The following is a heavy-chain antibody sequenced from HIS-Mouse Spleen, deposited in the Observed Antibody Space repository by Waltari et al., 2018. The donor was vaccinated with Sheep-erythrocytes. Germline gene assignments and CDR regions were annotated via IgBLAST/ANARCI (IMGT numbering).Heavy chain of an antibody. V-gene: IGHV3-30*18. CDR2: ISYVGSNK. Sequence: QVQLVESGGGVVQPGRSLRLSCAASGFTFSSYGMHWVRQAPGKGVGGVELISYVGSNKYYPDSVKGRFTISRDNSKNTLYLQMNSLGAEDTAVYYCAKGDAMVYDAFDIWGQGTMVTVSS. CDR1: GFTFSSYG. D-gene: IGHD2-8*01. CDR3: AKGDAMVYDAFDI. J-gene: IGHJ3*02.